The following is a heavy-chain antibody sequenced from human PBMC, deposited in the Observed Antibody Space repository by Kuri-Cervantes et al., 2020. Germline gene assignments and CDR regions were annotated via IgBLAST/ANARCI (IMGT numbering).Heavy chain of an antibody. CDR2: IFSNDEK. CDR3: ARTRGVGSFPDH. J-gene: IGHJ4*02. CDR1: GFSLSNARMG. Sequence: SGPTLVKPTETLTLTCTVSGFSLSNARMGVSWIRQPPGKALEWLAHIFSNDEKSYSTSLKSRLTISKDTSKNQVVLTMTNMDPVDTATYYCARTRGVGSFPDHWGQGTLVTVSS. D-gene: IGHD1-26*01. V-gene: IGHV2-26*01.